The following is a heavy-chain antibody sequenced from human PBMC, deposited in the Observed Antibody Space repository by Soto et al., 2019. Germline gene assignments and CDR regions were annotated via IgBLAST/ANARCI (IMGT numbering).Heavy chain of an antibody. CDR2: MYYSGGT. J-gene: IGHJ4*02. D-gene: IGHD6-13*01. CDR3: ARVFSWGYTSTWYYFDN. Sequence: QVQLQEAGPGLVKPSETLSLTCTVAGGSLSGYYWSWIRQPPGKGLEWIGYMYYSGGTKYNPSLKXRXXXSXYTSKNQISLKLRSVTAADTAVYYCARVFSWGYTSTWYYFDNWGQGTLVTVSS. CDR1: GGSLSGYY. V-gene: IGHV4-59*01.